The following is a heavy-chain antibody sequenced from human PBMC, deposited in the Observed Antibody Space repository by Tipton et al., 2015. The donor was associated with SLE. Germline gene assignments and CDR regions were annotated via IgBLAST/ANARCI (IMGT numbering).Heavy chain of an antibody. CDR1: GESFNGYF. Sequence: AGLVKPSQTLSLTCAVYGESFNGYFWTWIRQPPGKGLEWIGEINHSGSTNYNPSLKSRVTISVDTSKNQFSLKLSSVTAADMAVYYCARGLAYYYFWSGYYTSNYFDYCGQGTLVTVSS. CDR3: ARGLAYYYFWSGYYTSNYFDY. J-gene: IGHJ4*02. D-gene: IGHD3-3*01. V-gene: IGHV4-34*01. CDR2: INHSGST.